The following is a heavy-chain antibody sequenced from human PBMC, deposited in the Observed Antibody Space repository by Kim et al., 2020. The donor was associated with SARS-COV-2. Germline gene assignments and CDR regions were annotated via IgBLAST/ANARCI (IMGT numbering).Heavy chain of an antibody. Sequence: GGSLRLSCAASGFTFSSYAMSWVRQAPGKGLEWVSAISGSGGSTYYADSVKGRFTISRDNSKNTLYLQMNSLRAEDTAVYYCAKSGYDFWSGYLYYMDVWGKGTTVTVSS. CDR1: GFTFSSYA. CDR2: ISGSGGST. CDR3: AKSGYDFWSGYLYYMDV. J-gene: IGHJ6*03. D-gene: IGHD3-3*01. V-gene: IGHV3-23*01.